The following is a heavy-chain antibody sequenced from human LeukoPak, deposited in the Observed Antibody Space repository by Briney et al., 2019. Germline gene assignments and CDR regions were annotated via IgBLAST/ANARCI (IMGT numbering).Heavy chain of an antibody. CDR1: GYSFTNYW. CDR3: ARHREASYLN. CDR2: IDPTDSYT. V-gene: IGHV5-10-1*01. D-gene: IGHD1-26*01. J-gene: IGHJ4*02. Sequence: GESLRISCKGSGYSFTNYWITWGRQIPGKGLELMGRIDPTDSYTNYSPAFQGHVTISTDKSTSTACLQRSSLKASDTAMYYCARHREASYLNWGQGTLVTVSS.